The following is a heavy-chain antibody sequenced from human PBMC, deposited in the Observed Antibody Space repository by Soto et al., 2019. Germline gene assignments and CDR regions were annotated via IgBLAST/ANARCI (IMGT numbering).Heavy chain of an antibody. V-gene: IGHV3-23*01. J-gene: IGHJ6*02. Sequence: GGSLRLSCLASGFTFSDFAMTWVRHVPGRGLEWVASLDGAGGSTYYAESVRGRFSISRDNSQNTLFLQMKRLSVDDTAIYYCAAPRDEYGSGVSWFTYGMDIWGQGTTVTVSS. CDR2: LDGAGGST. CDR3: AAPRDEYGSGVSWFTYGMDI. D-gene: IGHD3-10*01. CDR1: GFTFSDFA.